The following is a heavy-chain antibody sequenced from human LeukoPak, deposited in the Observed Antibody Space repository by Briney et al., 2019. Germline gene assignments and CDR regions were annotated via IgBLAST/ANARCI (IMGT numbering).Heavy chain of an antibody. J-gene: IGHJ5*02. CDR2: ISGSGGST. Sequence: GGSLRLSCAASGFTFSSYAMSWVRQAPGKGLEWVSAISGSGGSTYYADSVKGRFTISRDNSKNTLYLQMNSLRAEDAAVYYCAKDSLVVPAARVGWFDPWGQGTLVTVSS. CDR1: GFTFSSYA. D-gene: IGHD2-2*01. CDR3: AKDSLVVPAARVGWFDP. V-gene: IGHV3-23*01.